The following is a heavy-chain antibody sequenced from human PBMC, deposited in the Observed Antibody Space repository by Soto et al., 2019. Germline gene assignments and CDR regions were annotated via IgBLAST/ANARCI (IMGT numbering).Heavy chain of an antibody. CDR1: GYTFTSYG. V-gene: IGHV1-18*01. Sequence: ASVKVSCKASGYTFTSYGICCVRQAPGQGLEWMGWISAYNGNTNYAQKLQGRVTMTTDTSTSTAYMELRSLRSDDTAVYYCARVGKVLLSGYYYGMDVWGQGTTVTVSS. D-gene: IGHD1-26*01. J-gene: IGHJ6*02. CDR3: ARVGKVLLSGYYYGMDV. CDR2: ISAYNGNT.